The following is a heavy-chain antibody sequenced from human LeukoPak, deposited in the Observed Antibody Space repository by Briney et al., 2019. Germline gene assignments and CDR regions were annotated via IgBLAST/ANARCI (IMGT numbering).Heavy chain of an antibody. CDR3: ARDAQY. CDR1: AYTFSNYG. J-gene: IGHJ4*02. CDR2: ISAYNGNT. V-gene: IGHV1-18*01. Sequence: ASVKVSCKTSAYTFSNYGFNWVRQAPGQGLEWMGWISAYNGNTKYAQKFQGRFTMTTDTSTSTAYMELSSLRSEDTAVYYCARDAQYWGQGTLVTVSS.